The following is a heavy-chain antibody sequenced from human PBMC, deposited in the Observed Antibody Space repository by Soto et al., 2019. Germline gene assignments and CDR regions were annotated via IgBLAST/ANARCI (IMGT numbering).Heavy chain of an antibody. CDR2: ILPIFGTA. J-gene: IGHJ3*02. CDR1: GVTFSTSS. Sequence: SVKVSCKASGVTFSTSSINWLRQAPGQRPEWMGNILPIFGTADYAQKFQDRVTITADKSTDTAYMELRSLFSEDTAVYYCARGPYYYDTSGYYYEPQGAAFDIWGQGTMVTVSS. V-gene: IGHV1-69*06. D-gene: IGHD3-22*01. CDR3: ARGPYYYDTSGYYYEPQGAAFDI.